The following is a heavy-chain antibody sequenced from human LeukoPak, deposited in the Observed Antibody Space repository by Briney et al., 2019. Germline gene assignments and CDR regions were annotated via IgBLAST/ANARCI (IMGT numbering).Heavy chain of an antibody. D-gene: IGHD7-27*01. CDR1: GFTFSSYW. CDR2: ISQDGSEK. Sequence: PGGSLRLSCGASGFTFSSYWMSWVRQAPGKGLEWVANISQDGSEKYYVDSVKGRFTISRDNAKNSLYLQMNSLRAEDTAVYYCARDLWGSRMDVWGKGTTVTISS. J-gene: IGHJ6*03. CDR3: ARDLWGSRMDV. V-gene: IGHV3-7*03.